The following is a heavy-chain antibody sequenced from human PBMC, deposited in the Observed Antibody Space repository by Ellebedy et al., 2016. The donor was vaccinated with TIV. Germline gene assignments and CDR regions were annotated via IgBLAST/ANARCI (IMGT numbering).Heavy chain of an antibody. D-gene: IGHD1-26*01. Sequence: SVKVSXXASGGTFSSYAISWVRQAPGQGLEWMGGIIPIFGTANYAQKFQGRVTITADESTSTAYMELRSLRSDDTAVYYCARDMGAGIIVGATLDYWGQGTLVTVSS. CDR3: ARDMGAGIIVGATLDY. CDR2: IIPIFGTA. V-gene: IGHV1-69*13. J-gene: IGHJ4*02. CDR1: GGTFSSYA.